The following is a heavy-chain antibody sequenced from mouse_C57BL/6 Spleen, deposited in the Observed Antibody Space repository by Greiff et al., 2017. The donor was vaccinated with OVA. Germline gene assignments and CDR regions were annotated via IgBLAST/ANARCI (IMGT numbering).Heavy chain of an antibody. CDR1: GFTFSDYG. CDR2: ISSGSSTI. D-gene: IGHD2-4*01. Sequence: EVMLVESGGGLVKPGGSLKLSCAASGFTFSDYGMHWVRQAPEKGLEWVAYISSGSSTIYYADTVKGRFPISRDNAKNTLFLQMTSLRSEDTAMYYCAKYYDYRAWYFDVWGTGTTGTVSS. J-gene: IGHJ1*03. CDR3: AKYYDYRAWYFDV. V-gene: IGHV5-17*01.